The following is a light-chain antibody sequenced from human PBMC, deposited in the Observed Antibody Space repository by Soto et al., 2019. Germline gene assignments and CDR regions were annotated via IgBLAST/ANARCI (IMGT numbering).Light chain of an antibody. V-gene: IGLV2-14*03. CDR2: DVS. J-gene: IGLJ1*01. Sequence: QSVPTQPASVSGSPGQSITISCTGTSSDVGGYNYVSWYQHHPGKAPKLMIFDVSNRPSGVSNRFSGSKSGNTASLTISGLQAEDEADYYCSSYTSSSTLYVFGPGTKVTVL. CDR3: SSYTSSSTLYV. CDR1: SSDVGGYNY.